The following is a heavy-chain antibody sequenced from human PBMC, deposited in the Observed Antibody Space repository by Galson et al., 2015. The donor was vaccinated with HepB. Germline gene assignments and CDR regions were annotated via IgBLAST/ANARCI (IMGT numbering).Heavy chain of an antibody. D-gene: IGHD6-13*01. Sequence: PALVKPTPPLTLTCSFSGFSLSTRGVGVGWIRQPPGKALEWLALIYWNDDKRYSPSLKSRLTITKDTSRNQVVLTLTNMDPVDTATYYCAHRRTSWSFDSWGQGTLVTVSS. J-gene: IGHJ4*02. CDR1: GFSLSTRGVG. CDR3: AHRRTSWSFDS. CDR2: IYWNDDK. V-gene: IGHV2-5*01.